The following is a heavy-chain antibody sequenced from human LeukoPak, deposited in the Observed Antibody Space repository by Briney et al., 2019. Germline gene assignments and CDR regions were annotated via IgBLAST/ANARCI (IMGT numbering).Heavy chain of an antibody. CDR1: GYTFTSYG. D-gene: IGHD3-10*01. J-gene: IGHJ5*02. CDR2: ISAYNGNT. CDR3: ARDLVTIVRGVIIHWFDP. V-gene: IGHV1-18*04. Sequence: GASVKVSCKASGYTFTSYGISWVRQAPGQGLEWMGWISAYNGNTNYAQKLQGRVTMTTDTSTSTAYMELRSLRSDDTAVYYCARDLVTIVRGVIIHWFDPWGQGTLVTVSS.